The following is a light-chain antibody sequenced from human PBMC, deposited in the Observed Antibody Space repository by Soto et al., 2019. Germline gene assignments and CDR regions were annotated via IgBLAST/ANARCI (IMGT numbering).Light chain of an antibody. Sequence: QSALTQPASVSGSPGQSITIPCTGTSSDVGGYNYVSWYQQHPGRAPKLVIYKVSNRPSGVSNRFSGSKSGNTASLTISGLQAEDEADYYCSSYTSSSPYVFGTGTKLTVL. V-gene: IGLV2-14*01. J-gene: IGLJ1*01. CDR2: KVS. CDR3: SSYTSSSPYV. CDR1: SSDVGGYNY.